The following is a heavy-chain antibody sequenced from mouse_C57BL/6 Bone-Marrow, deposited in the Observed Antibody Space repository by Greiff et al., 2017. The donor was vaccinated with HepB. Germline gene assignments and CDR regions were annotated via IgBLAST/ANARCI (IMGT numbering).Heavy chain of an antibody. CDR2: INPYNGGT. J-gene: IGHJ4*01. V-gene: IGHV1-19*01. Sequence: VQLQQPGPVLVKPGASVKMSCKASGYTFTDYYMNWVKQSHGKGLEWIGVINPYNGGTNYNQKFKGKATLTVDKSSSTAYMELNSLTSEDSAVYYGAGWTGGYFAMDYWGQGTSVTVSS. CDR1: GYTFTDYY. CDR3: AGWTGGYFAMDY.